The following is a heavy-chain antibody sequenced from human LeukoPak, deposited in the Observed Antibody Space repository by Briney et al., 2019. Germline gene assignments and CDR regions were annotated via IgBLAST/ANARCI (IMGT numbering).Heavy chain of an antibody. V-gene: IGHV6-1*01. D-gene: IGHD5-24*01. CDR2: TYYRSKWYN. CDR1: GDGVSSNSAT. CDR3: ARGVEMATTELDY. J-gene: IGHJ4*02. Sequence: SQTLSLTCAISGDGVSSNSATWNWIRQSPLRGLEWLGKTYYRSKWYNDYAASVKSRITINPSTSKNHFSLQLNSVTPEDTAVYYCARGVEMATTELDYWGQGTVVTVSS.